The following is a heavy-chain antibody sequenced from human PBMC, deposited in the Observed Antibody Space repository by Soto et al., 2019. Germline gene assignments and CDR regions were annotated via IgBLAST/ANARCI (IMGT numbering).Heavy chain of an antibody. CDR3: VRYGVAATY. Sequence: GASVKVSCKASGYTFKTYNINWVRQATGQGLEWMGWMNPNSGNTDYARKYQDQITLTKVTCITAADMDLSSLTSDDMAVYFCVRYGVAATYWGQGTQVTVSS. D-gene: IGHD2-8*01. CDR1: GYTFKTYN. J-gene: IGHJ4*02. V-gene: IGHV1-8*01. CDR2: MNPNSGNT.